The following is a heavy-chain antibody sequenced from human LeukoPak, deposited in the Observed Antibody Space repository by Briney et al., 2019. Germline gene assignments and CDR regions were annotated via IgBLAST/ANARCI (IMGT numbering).Heavy chain of an antibody. CDR1: GFTFSSYA. D-gene: IGHD3-10*01. CDR3: GRGSVGFGELNY. CDR2: ISGSGGST. J-gene: IGHJ4*02. Sequence: GGSLRLSCAASGFTFSSYAMSWVRQAPGKGLEWVSAISGSGGSTYYADSVKGRFTISRDNSKNTLYLQMNSLRIEDTAVYYCGRGSVGFGELNYWGQGTLVTVSS. V-gene: IGHV3-23*01.